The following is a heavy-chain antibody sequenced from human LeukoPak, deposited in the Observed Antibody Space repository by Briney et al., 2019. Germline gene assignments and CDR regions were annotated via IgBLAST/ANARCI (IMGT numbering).Heavy chain of an antibody. J-gene: IGHJ3*01. Sequence: GASVKVSCKASGYTFTSYAMHWVRQAPGQRLEWMGWINAGNGNTKYSQKLQGRVTMTTDTSTRTVYMEMRSLRSDDTAVYYCARSLGGDNFDFWGQGTMVTVSS. CDR3: ARSLGGDNFDF. V-gene: IGHV1-3*01. D-gene: IGHD2-21*01. CDR2: INAGNGNT. CDR1: GYTFTSYA.